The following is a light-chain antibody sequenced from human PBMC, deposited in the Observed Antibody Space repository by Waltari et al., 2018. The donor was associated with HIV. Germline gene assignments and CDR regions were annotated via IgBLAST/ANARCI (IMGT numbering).Light chain of an antibody. CDR3: CSYAGSSTLV. J-gene: IGLJ3*02. Sequence: QSALTQPASVSGSPGQSIPLYCTGTSSNIGTYNLVSWHQPHPGKAPKTLIYEVSQRPSGVSNRFSGSKSGNTASLTISGLQAEDEADYYCCSYAGSSTLVFGGGTKVTVL. V-gene: IGLV2-23*02. CDR2: EVS. CDR1: SSNIGTYNL.